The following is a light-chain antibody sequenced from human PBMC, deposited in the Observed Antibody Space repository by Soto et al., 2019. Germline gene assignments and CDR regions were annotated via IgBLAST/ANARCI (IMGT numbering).Light chain of an antibody. CDR1: QSISSY. CDR3: QQSHSTPIT. Sequence: DIQMTQSPSSLSASVGDRVTITCRASQSISSYLNWYQQKPGKAPKLLIYAASSLQSGVPSRFSGSGSGTDFTLTIRSLHTADFAHYYCQQSHSTPITFGQGTRLEIK. J-gene: IGKJ5*01. V-gene: IGKV1-39*01. CDR2: AAS.